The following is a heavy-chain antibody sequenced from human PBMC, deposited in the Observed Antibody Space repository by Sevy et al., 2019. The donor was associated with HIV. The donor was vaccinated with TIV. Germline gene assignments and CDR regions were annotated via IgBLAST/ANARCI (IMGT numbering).Heavy chain of an antibody. CDR3: ATAVMLVVAPSWG. CDR2: FDPEDRET. D-gene: IGHD3-22*01. J-gene: IGHJ4*02. CDR1: GYTLTELS. V-gene: IGHV1-24*01. Sequence: APVKVSCKVSGYTLTELSMHWVRQAPGKGLERMGGFDPEDRETIYAQKFQGRVTMSEDTSTDTAYMELSSLRSEDTAVYYCATAVMLVVAPSWGWGQGTSVTVSS.